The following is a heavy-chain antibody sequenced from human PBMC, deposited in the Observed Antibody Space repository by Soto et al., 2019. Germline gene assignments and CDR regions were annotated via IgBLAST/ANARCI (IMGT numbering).Heavy chain of an antibody. CDR3: AISPYHYDILTGPGYYYYGMDV. Sequence: SVKVSCKASGGTFSSYAISWVRQAPGQGLEWMGGIIPIFGTANYAQKIQGRVTITADESTSTAYMELSSLRSEDTAVYYCAISPYHYDILTGPGYYYYGMDVWGQGTTVTVSS. D-gene: IGHD3-9*01. CDR1: GGTFSSYA. CDR2: IIPIFGTA. V-gene: IGHV1-69*13. J-gene: IGHJ6*02.